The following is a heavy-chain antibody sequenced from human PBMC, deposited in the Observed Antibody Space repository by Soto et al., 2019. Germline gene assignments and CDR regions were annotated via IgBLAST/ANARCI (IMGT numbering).Heavy chain of an antibody. CDR1: CYAFTSCG. J-gene: IGHJ4*02. CDR3: ATLSPAFDY. CDR2: ISTDKGKT. V-gene: IGHV1-18*01. Sequence: VKVACKTSCYAFTSCGSSWVRKAPGQGLEWMGWISTDKGKTSYAQKFQGRVTMTTDTSTSTGYLELRSLRSDDTAGYYCATLSPAFDYWGQGTLVTVSS.